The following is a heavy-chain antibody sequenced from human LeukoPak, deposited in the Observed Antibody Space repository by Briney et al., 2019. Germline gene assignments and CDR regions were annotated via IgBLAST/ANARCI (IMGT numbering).Heavy chain of an antibody. J-gene: IGHJ3*02. CDR3: ARDGPRRYLPVEERAYCGGDCYPSPGGFDI. V-gene: IGHV4-39*07. CDR2: MYYSSGNT. Sequence: SETLSLTCTDSGGSISSSTYYWGWIRQPPGKGLEWIGRMYYSSGNTYYNPSLKSRVTISVDTSKNQFSLKLSSVTAADTAVYYCARDGPRRYLPVEERAYCGGDCYPSPGGFDIWGQGTMVTVSS. D-gene: IGHD2-21*02. CDR1: GGSISSSTYY.